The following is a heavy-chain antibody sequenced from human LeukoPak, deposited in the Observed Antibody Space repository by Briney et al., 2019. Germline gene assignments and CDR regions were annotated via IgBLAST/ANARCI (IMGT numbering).Heavy chain of an antibody. V-gene: IGHV1-2*02. Sequence: ASVKVSCKASGYTFTGYYMHWVRQAPGQGLEWMGWINPNSGGTNYAQKFQGRVTMTRDTSISTAYMELSRLRSDDTAVYYCAREYGSGSSNWFDPWGQGTLATVSS. CDR3: AREYGSGSSNWFDP. CDR2: INPNSGGT. D-gene: IGHD3-10*01. CDR1: GYTFTGYY. J-gene: IGHJ5*02.